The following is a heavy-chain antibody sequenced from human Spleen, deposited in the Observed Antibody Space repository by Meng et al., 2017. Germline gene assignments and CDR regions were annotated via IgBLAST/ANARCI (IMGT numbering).Heavy chain of an antibody. CDR1: GYTFTRYA. J-gene: IGHJ5*02. D-gene: IGHD4-17*01. CDR2: INTNTGNP. V-gene: IGHV7-4-1*02. CDR3: ARGSGYGDSWLALNP. Sequence: QVHLGQSGSELKKPGASLKVSCKASGYTFTRYAMNWVRQAPGQGLEWMGWINTNTGNPTYAQGFTGRFVFSLDTSVSTAYLQISSLKAEDTAFYYCARGSGYGDSWLALNPWGQGTLVTVSS.